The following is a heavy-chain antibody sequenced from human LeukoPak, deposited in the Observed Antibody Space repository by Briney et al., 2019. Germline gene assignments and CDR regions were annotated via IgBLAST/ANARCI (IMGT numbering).Heavy chain of an antibody. J-gene: IGHJ4*02. CDR3: ARFGYSGWNLEY. D-gene: IGHD5-12*01. CDR1: GFSFRDFW. V-gene: IGHV3-7*01. CDR2: INQGGSVK. Sequence: GGSLRLSCAASGFSFRDFWMTWVRQAPGKGLEWVASINQGGSVKYYVDSVKGRFTISRDDAKSSLYVQMNSLRDEDTAVHYCARFGYSGWNLEYWGQGTLVTVSS.